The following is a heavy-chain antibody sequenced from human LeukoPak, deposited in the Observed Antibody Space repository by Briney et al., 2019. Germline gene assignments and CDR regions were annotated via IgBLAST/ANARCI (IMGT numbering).Heavy chain of an antibody. CDR2: VNPDSGGI. J-gene: IGHJ3*01. CDR3: ARAQNYHDRSGYSDDTFDV. V-gene: IGHV1-2*06. CDR1: GYTFTSYY. D-gene: IGHD3-22*01. Sequence: ASVKVSCKASGYTFTSYYMHWVRQAPGQGLEWMGRVNPDSGGINYAQKFRGRVTMTRDTSINTAFVELRRLRSDDTATYYCARAQNYHDRSGYSDDTFDVWGHGTMITVSS.